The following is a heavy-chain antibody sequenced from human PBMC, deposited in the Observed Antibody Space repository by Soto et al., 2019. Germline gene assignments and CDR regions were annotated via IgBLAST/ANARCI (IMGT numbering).Heavy chain of an antibody. J-gene: IGHJ4*02. CDR1: GFTFSNAW. CDR3: TTDGPYGGSYGYIWGSYNLDY. CDR2: IKSKTDGGTT. Sequence: PGGSLRLSCAASGFTFSNAWMSWVRQAPGKGLEWVGRIKSKTDGGTTDYAAPVKGRFTISRDDSKNTLYLQMNSLKTEDTAVYYCTTDGPYGGSYGYIWGSYNLDYWGKGTLDPVSS. V-gene: IGHV3-15*01. D-gene: IGHD3-16*01.